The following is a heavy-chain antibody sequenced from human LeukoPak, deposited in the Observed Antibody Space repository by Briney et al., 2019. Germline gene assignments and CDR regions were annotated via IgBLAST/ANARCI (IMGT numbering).Heavy chain of an antibody. CDR3: ARQRYDILTGHKRSNFDY. CDR1: DGSIIGYY. CDR2: IYYSGST. Sequence: SETLSLTCTVSDGSIIGYYWSWIRQPPGKGLEWIGYIYYSGSTNYNPSLKSRVTISVDTSKNQFSLKLSSVTAADTAVYYCARQRYDILTGHKRSNFDYWGQGTLVTVSS. D-gene: IGHD3-9*01. V-gene: IGHV4-59*08. J-gene: IGHJ4*02.